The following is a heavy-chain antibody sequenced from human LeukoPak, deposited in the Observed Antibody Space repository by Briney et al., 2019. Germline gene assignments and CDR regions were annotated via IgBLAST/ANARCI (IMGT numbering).Heavy chain of an antibody. V-gene: IGHV3-30*02. J-gene: IGHJ6*03. D-gene: IGHD5-12*01. CDR3: AKDGATAGHYYYYMDV. CDR1: GFTFNSYG. Sequence: GGSLRLSCAASGFTFNSYGMNWVRQVPGKGPEWVAFIRYDGSNKYYADSVKGRFTISRDNSKNTLYLQMNSLIAEDTAVYYCAKDGATAGHYYYYMDVWGKGTTVTISS. CDR2: IRYDGSNK.